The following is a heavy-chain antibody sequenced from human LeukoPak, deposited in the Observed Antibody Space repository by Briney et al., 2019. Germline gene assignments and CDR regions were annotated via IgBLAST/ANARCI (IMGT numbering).Heavy chain of an antibody. J-gene: IGHJ4*02. CDR1: GFTFSIFW. D-gene: IGHD6-13*01. Sequence: PGGSLRLSCAASGFTFSIFWMTWVRQAPGKGLEWVANIKPDGSEKSYVDSVKGRFTISRDNAKNSLYLQMNSLRAEDTALYYCTRNTVAAAGDDWGQGTLVTVSS. CDR3: TRNTVAAAGDD. CDR2: IKPDGSEK. V-gene: IGHV3-7*01.